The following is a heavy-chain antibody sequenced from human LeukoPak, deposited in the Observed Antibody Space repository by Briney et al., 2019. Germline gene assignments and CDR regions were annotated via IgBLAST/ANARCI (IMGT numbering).Heavy chain of an antibody. CDR2: ISYDGSNK. D-gene: IGHD6-19*01. CDR3: AKDTSAGTRYFDY. J-gene: IGHJ4*02. V-gene: IGHV3-30*18. CDR1: GFTFSSYG. Sequence: PARSLRLSCATSGFTFSSYGMHWVRQAPGKGLEWVAVISYDGSNKYYADSVKGRFTISRDNSKNTLYLQMNSLRAEDTAVYYCAKDTSAGTRYFDYWGQGTLVTVSS.